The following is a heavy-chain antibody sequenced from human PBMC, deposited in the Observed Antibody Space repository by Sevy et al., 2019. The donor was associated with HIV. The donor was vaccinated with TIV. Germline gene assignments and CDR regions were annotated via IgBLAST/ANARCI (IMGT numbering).Heavy chain of an antibody. J-gene: IGHJ4*02. CDR1: GFTFSFYD. D-gene: IGHD1-26*01. V-gene: IGHV3-13*01. Sequence: GGSLRLSCAASGFTFSFYDMHWVRQATGKGLEWVSGFGIAGDTYYAGSVKGRFTISRDNAKNSLYLQMNSQRAGDTAVYYCARKSTSYSHFDYWGQGTLVTVSS. CDR2: FGIAGDT. CDR3: ARKSTSYSHFDY.